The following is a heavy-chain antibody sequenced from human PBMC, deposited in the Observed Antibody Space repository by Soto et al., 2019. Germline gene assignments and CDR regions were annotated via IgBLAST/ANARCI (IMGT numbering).Heavy chain of an antibody. D-gene: IGHD2-2*01. CDR1: GYAYSSHG. Sequence: QVQLVQSGAEVKKPGASVKVSCKSSGYAYSSHGITWVRQAPGQGLLWMGWIGTDNGNTNYAQKFQGRSNMSTDTSTTTAYMELRSLTSDDTAVYYCARSLGLPAAINCLPYYYTIDVWGQGTTVTVSS. CDR3: ARSLGLPAAINCLPYYYTIDV. J-gene: IGHJ6*02. CDR2: IGTDNGNT. V-gene: IGHV1-18*01.